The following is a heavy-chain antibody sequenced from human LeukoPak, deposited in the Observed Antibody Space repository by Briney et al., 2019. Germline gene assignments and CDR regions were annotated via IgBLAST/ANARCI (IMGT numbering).Heavy chain of an antibody. V-gene: IGHV3-33*06. CDR1: GFTFSSYG. Sequence: QPGRSLRLSCAASGFTFSSYGMHWVRQAPGKGLEWVAVTWYDGSNKYYADSVKGRFTISRDNSKNTLYLQMNSLRAEDTAVYYCAEMGPYYYDSSGYWNYYYYYMDVWGKGTTVTVSS. J-gene: IGHJ6*03. CDR3: AEMGPYYYDSSGYWNYYYYYMDV. CDR2: TWYDGSNK. D-gene: IGHD3-22*01.